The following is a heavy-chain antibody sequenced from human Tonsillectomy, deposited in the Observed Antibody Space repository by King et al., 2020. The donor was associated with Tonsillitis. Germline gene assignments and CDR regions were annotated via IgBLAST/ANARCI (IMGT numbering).Heavy chain of an antibody. Sequence: QLQESGPGLVKPSETLSLTCTVSGYSISSGYYWGWIRQPPGKGLEWIGSIYHSGSTYYNPSLKSRVTISVDTSKNQFSLKLSSVTAADTAVYYCARVGYDFRSGYYNDYWGQGTLVTVSS. V-gene: IGHV4-38-2*02. CDR1: GYSISSGYY. D-gene: IGHD3-3*01. CDR2: IYHSGST. CDR3: ARVGYDFRSGYYNDY. J-gene: IGHJ4*02.